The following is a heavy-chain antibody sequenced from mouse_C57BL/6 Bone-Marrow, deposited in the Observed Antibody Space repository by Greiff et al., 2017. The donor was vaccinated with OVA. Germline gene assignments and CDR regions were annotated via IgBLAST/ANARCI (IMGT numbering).Heavy chain of an antibody. J-gene: IGHJ1*03. V-gene: IGHV7-3*01. CDR3: ASFTGYFDV. CDR2: IRNKANGYTT. Sequence: DVKLVESGGGLVQPGGSLSLSCAASGFTFTDYSMSWVRQPPGKALEWLGFIRNKANGYTTEYSASVKGRFTISRDNSQSILYLQMNALRAEDSATYYCASFTGYFDVWGTGTTVTVSS. CDR1: GFTFTDYS.